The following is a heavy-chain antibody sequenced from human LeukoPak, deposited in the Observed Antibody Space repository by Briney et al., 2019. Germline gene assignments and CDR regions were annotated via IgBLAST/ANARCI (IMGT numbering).Heavy chain of an antibody. CDR3: ARNGVLLWFGELLYDAFDI. V-gene: IGHV1-46*01. D-gene: IGHD3-10*01. Sequence: ASVKVSCKASGFTFTSYYMHWVRQAPGQGLEWMGVINPSGVSTSYAQKFQGRVTMTRDMSTSTVYMELSSLRSEDTAVYYCARNGVLLWFGELLYDAFDIWGLGTMVTVSS. CDR2: INPSGVST. CDR1: GFTFTSYY. J-gene: IGHJ3*02.